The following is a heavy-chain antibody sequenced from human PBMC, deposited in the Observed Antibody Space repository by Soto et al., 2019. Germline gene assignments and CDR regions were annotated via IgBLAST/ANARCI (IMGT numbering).Heavy chain of an antibody. CDR1: GGSLSDYF. CDR3: GRVVKQWLAPPLHFFDY. D-gene: IGHD6-19*01. Sequence: SETLSLTCVVSGGSLSDYFWSWIRQPPGMALEWIGEINHLGSINYNPSLKSRVTMSVDTSKNQFSLTLNSVTAADTATYYCGRVVKQWLAPPLHFFDYWGQGTLVTVSS. J-gene: IGHJ4*02. CDR2: INHLGSI. V-gene: IGHV4-34*01.